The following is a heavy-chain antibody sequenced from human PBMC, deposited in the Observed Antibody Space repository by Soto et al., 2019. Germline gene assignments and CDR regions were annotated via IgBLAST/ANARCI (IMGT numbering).Heavy chain of an antibody. D-gene: IGHD1-7*01. J-gene: IGHJ6*02. Sequence: QVQLVESGGGVVQPGRSLRLSCAASGFTFSSYGMHWVRQAPGKGLEWVAVISYDGSNKYYADSVKGRFTISRDNSKNTLYLQMNSLRAEDTAVYYCAKDQDGTTIYYYGMDVWGQGTTVTVSS. V-gene: IGHV3-30*18. CDR2: ISYDGSNK. CDR3: AKDQDGTTIYYYGMDV. CDR1: GFTFSSYG.